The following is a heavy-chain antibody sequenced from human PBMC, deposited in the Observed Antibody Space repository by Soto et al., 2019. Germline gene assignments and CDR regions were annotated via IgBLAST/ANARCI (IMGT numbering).Heavy chain of an antibody. J-gene: IGHJ6*02. Sequence: ASVKVSCKASGYIFTGYFMHWVRQAPGQGLEWMGWINPNSGGTNYAQKFQGRVTLTRDTSISTAYMNLSSLRSDDTAVYYCASFYSSRGEFYYYGMDVWGQGTTVTVSS. V-gene: IGHV1-2*02. CDR1: GYIFTGYF. D-gene: IGHD6-13*01. CDR2: INPNSGGT. CDR3: ASFYSSRGEFYYYGMDV.